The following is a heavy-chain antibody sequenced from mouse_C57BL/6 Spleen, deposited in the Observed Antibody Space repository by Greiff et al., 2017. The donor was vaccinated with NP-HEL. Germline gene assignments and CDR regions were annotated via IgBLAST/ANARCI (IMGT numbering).Heavy chain of an antibody. Sequence: DVKLVESGGGLVQPGGSLSLSCAASGFTFTDYYMSWVRQPPGKALEWLGFIRNKANGYTTEYSASVKGRFTISRDNSQSILYLQMNALRAEDSATYYCARGVYYDFRPFAYWGQGTLVTVSA. J-gene: IGHJ3*01. CDR1: GFTFTDYY. CDR3: ARGVYYDFRPFAY. D-gene: IGHD2-4*01. V-gene: IGHV7-3*01. CDR2: IRNKANGYTT.